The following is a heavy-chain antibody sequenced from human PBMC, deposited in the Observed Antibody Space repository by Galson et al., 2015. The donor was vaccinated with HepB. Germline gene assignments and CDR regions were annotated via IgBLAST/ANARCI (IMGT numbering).Heavy chain of an antibody. Sequence: SVKVSCKASGYTFTNYGVSWVRQAPGQGLEWMGWISTYKGHTNYAQEIQGRVTMTTNTSTTTAYMELRSLRSDDTAVYYCARVMYYDSSAQAPYYSDYWGQGTQVTVSS. CDR3: ARVMYYDSSAQAPYYSDY. CDR2: ISTYKGHT. V-gene: IGHV1-18*04. D-gene: IGHD3-22*01. CDR1: GYTFTNYG. J-gene: IGHJ4*02.